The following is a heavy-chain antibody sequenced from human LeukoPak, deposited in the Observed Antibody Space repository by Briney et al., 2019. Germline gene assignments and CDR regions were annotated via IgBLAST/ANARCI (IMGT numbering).Heavy chain of an antibody. J-gene: IGHJ6*03. V-gene: IGHV4-39*07. D-gene: IGHD6-13*01. CDR3: ARRPPWGSSWPNYYYYYMDV. Sequence: PSETLSLTCTVSGGSISSSRYYWGWIRQPPGKGLEWIGSIYYSGNTYHNPSLKSRVTISVDTSKNQFSLKLSSVTAADTAVYYCARRPPWGSSWPNYYYYYMDVWGKGTTVTISS. CDR2: IYYSGNT. CDR1: GGSISSSRYY.